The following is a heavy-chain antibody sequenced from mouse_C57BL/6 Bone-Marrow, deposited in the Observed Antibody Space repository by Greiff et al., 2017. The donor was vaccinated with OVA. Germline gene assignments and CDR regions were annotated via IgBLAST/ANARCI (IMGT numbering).Heavy chain of an antibody. D-gene: IGHD2-5*01. J-gene: IGHJ2*01. CDR2: IDPNSGGT. CDR3: ATYYSNDEDGFDY. Sequence: VQLQQPGAELVKPGASVKLSCKASGYTFTSYWMHWVKQRPGRGLEWIGRIDPNSGGTKYNEKFKSKATLTVDKPSSTAYMQLSSLTSEDSAVYDGATYYSNDEDGFDYWGQGTTLTVSS. CDR1: GYTFTSYW. V-gene: IGHV1-72*01.